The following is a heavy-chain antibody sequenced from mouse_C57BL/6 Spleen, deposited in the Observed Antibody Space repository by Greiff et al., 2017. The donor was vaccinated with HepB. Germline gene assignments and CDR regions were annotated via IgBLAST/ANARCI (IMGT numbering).Heavy chain of an antibody. CDR1: GYTFTSYW. J-gene: IGHJ4*01. CDR3: ARYGELRGYAMDY. Sequence: VQLQQSGAELVKPGASVKLSCKASGYTFTSYWMQWVKQRPGQGLEWIGEIDPSDSYTNYNQKFKGKATLTVDTSSSTAYMQLSSLTSEDSAVYYCARYGELRGYAMDYWGQGTSVTVSS. D-gene: IGHD3-2*02. CDR2: IDPSDSYT. V-gene: IGHV1-50*01.